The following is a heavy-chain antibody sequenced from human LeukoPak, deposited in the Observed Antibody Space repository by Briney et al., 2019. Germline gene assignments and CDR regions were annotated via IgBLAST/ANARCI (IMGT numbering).Heavy chain of an antibody. Sequence: PGGSLRLSCAASGFTFSSYWMHWVRQAPGKGLVWVSRINTDGSSTSYADSVKGRFTVSRDDSKNTLYLQMNSLRSEDTAVYYCAKDLGPSYSGAYPPHYWGLGTLVTVSS. CDR3: AKDLGPSYSGAYPPHY. D-gene: IGHD1-26*01. V-gene: IGHV3-74*01. CDR2: INTDGSST. CDR1: GFTFSSYW. J-gene: IGHJ4*02.